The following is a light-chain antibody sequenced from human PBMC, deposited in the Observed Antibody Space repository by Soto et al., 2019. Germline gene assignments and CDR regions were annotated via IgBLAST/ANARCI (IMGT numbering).Light chain of an antibody. CDR2: AVN. CDR1: SSDVGGDDL. Sequence: QSALTQPPSASGSPGQSVTISCTGSSSDVGGDDLVSWYQQRPGKAPQLIISAVNKRPSGVPDRFSGSKSANTASLTVSGLQAEDEADYFCSATDDSLGGPVFGGGTKLTVL. CDR3: SATDDSLGGPV. J-gene: IGLJ2*01. V-gene: IGLV2-8*01.